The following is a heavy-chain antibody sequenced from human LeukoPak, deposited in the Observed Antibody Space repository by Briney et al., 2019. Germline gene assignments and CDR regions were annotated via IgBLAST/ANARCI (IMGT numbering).Heavy chain of an antibody. CDR2: IYPGDSDT. J-gene: IGHJ4*02. Sequence: GESLKISCQGSGYSLTSYWIGWVRQMPGKGLEWMGLIYPGDSDTRYSPSFQGQVTISADKSISTAYLQWSSLKASDTAMYYCARQRAMAAAGDYWGQGTLVTVSS. CDR1: GYSLTSYW. CDR3: ARQRAMAAAGDY. V-gene: IGHV5-51*01. D-gene: IGHD6-13*01.